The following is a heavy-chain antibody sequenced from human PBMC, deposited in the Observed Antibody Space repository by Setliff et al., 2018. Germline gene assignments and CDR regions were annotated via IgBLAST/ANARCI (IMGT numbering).Heavy chain of an antibody. CDR1: GGSFTGYQ. V-gene: IGHV4-34*01. Sequence: LSLTCVVSGGSFTGYQWSWIRQAPGKGLEWIGEINHSGSTNYNPSLKSRVSMSVEKSKNQFSLTLTSLTAADTAVYYCARAQVVFAISAVVWYFEVWGQGTLVTVSS. D-gene: IGHD2-21*01. CDR2: INHSGST. CDR3: ARAQVVFAISAVVWYFEV. J-gene: IGHJ4*02.